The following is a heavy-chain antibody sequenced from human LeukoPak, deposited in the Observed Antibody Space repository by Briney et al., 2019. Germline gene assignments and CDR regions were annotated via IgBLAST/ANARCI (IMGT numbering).Heavy chain of an antibody. Sequence: SETLSLTCAVYGGSFSGYYWSWIRQPPGKGLEWIGEINHSGSTNYNPSLKSRVTLSVDTSKNQFSLKLSSVTAADTAVYYCARGKIQLWLRWFDPWGQGTLVTVSS. CDR3: ARGKIQLWLRWFDP. CDR2: INHSGST. V-gene: IGHV4-34*01. CDR1: GGSFSGYY. D-gene: IGHD5-18*01. J-gene: IGHJ5*02.